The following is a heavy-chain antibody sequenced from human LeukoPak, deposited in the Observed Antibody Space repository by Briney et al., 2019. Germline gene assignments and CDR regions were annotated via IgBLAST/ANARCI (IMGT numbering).Heavy chain of an antibody. V-gene: IGHV3-23*01. CDR3: AIMHGYYDGSGYWVQ. Sequence: GGSLRLSCAASGFTFGSYAMSWVRQAPGKGLEWVSFISPSGDRTSNADSVEGRFTISRENPRNTLYLQMNSLRDEETAVYYCAIMHGYYDGSGYWVQWGQGTLVTVSS. CDR1: GFTFGSYA. CDR2: ISPSGDRT. D-gene: IGHD3-22*01. J-gene: IGHJ4*02.